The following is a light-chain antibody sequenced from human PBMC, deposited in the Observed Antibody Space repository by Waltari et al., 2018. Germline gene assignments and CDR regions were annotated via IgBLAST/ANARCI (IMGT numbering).Light chain of an antibody. CDR1: RLGDKY. V-gene: IGLV3-1*01. J-gene: IGLJ2*01. CDR3: QAWDSTTVG. Sequence: SYELTQPPSVSVSPGQTASITCSGDRLGDKYASWYQQNPGQSPVLVIYQDTKRPSGIPERFSGSNSGNTATLTISGIQAMDEADYYCQAWDSTTVGFGGGTKLTVL. CDR2: QDT.